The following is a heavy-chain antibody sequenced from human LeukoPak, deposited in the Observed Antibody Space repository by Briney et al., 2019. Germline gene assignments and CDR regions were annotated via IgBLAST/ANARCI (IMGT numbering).Heavy chain of an antibody. J-gene: IGHJ3*02. D-gene: IGHD6-6*01. CDR2: IYPGDSET. V-gene: IGHV5-51*01. CDR3: ARRYSSSLGAFDI. Sequence: GESLKISCKGSGYTFTNYWIVWVRQKPGKGLEWMGIIYPGDSETRYSPSFQGQVTISADTSIATSYLHWSSLEAADTAMYYCARRYSSSLGAFDIWGQATMVTVSS. CDR1: GYTFTNYW.